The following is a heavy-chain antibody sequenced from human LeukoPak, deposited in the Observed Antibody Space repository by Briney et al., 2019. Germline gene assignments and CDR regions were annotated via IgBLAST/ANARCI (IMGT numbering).Heavy chain of an antibody. D-gene: IGHD5-18*01. Sequence: GGSLTLSCAASGFTFGSYTMHWVRQAAGKGLDWVARISYVGSEKSYADSVKGRFTISRHNTKNTPYLQTNILRAEDTAVYYCARDLSSYGPFDYWGQGTLVTVSS. J-gene: IGHJ4*02. CDR2: ISYVGSEK. CDR1: GFTFGSYT. CDR3: ARDLSSYGPFDY. V-gene: IGHV3-30*04.